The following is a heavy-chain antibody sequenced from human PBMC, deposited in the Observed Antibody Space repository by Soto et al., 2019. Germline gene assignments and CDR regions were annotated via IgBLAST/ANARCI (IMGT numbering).Heavy chain of an antibody. Sequence: SETLSLTCTVSGGSISSYYWSWIRQPPGKGLEWIGYIYYSGSTNYNPSLKSRVTISVDTSKNQFSLKLSSVTAADTAVYYCARHITMVRGVSFYGMDVWGQGTTVTVSS. V-gene: IGHV4-59*08. CDR2: IYYSGST. CDR3: ARHITMVRGVSFYGMDV. CDR1: GGSISSYY. J-gene: IGHJ6*02. D-gene: IGHD3-10*01.